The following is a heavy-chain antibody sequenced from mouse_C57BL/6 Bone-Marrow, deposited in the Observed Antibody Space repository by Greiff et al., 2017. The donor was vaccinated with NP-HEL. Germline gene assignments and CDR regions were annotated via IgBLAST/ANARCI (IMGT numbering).Heavy chain of an antibody. V-gene: IGHV5-6*01. CDR2: ISSGGSYT. CDR1: GFTFSSYG. D-gene: IGHD1-1*01. J-gene: IGHJ3*01. CDR3: ARHSPYYYGSSYVSFAY. Sequence: EVHLVESGGDLVKPGGSLKLSCAASGFTFSSYGMSWVRQTPDKRLEWVATISSGGSYTYYPDSVKGRFTISRDNAKNTLYLQMSSLKSEDTAMYYCARHSPYYYGSSYVSFAYWGQGTLVTVSA.